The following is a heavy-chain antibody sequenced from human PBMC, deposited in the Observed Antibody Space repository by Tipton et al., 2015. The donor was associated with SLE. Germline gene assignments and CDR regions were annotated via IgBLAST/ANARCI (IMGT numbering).Heavy chain of an antibody. D-gene: IGHD3-22*01. J-gene: IGHJ4*02. V-gene: IGHV3-30*03. Sequence: RSLRLSCAASGFDFGFYAMHWVRQAPGKGLDWVAVISYNEKTQYYGDSVRGRFTISRDNSKNTLYLQMNSLRPEDTAVYFCARDWGYYDTSGYYFDFWGQGTLVTVSS. CDR1: GFDFGFYA. CDR3: ARDWGYYDTSGYYFDF. CDR2: ISYNEKTQ.